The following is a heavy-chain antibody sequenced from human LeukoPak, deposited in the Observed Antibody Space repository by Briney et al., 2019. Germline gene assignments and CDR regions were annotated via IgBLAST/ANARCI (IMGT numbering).Heavy chain of an antibody. D-gene: IGHD3-22*01. CDR2: IIPIFGTA. V-gene: IGHV1-69*13. CDR3: ASPPITQVVTQYFQH. Sequence: SVKVSCKASGGTFSSYAISWVRQTPGQGLEWMGGIIPIFGTANYAQKFQGRVTITADESTSTAYMELSSLRSEDTAVYYCASPPITQVVTQYFQHWGQGTLVTVSS. CDR1: GGTFSSYA. J-gene: IGHJ1*01.